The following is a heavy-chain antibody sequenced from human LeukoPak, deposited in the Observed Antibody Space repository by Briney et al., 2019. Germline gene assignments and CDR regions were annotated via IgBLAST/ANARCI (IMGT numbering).Heavy chain of an antibody. CDR2: IYHSGKP. Sequence: SGTLSLTCSVSGDSIGNSHWRSWARHSPGKGLGWIGEIYHSGKPIYNPSLTHRVTILVDKAKNEYSLQLSSVTAADTAIYCCGKVFGPQSDYDDWGQGILVTVSS. CDR1: GDSIGNSHW. J-gene: IGHJ4*02. V-gene: IGHV4-4*01. D-gene: IGHD4-17*01. CDR3: GKVFGPQSDYDD.